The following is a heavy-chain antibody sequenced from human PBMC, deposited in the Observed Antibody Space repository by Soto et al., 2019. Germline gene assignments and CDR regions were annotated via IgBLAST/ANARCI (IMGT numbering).Heavy chain of an antibody. CDR3: VKVSTFYDILTGYYSTNFFDP. CDR1: VFTFIEYS. CDR2: ISSDGDIT. D-gene: IGHD3-9*01. Sequence: HPGRSLRLSCSYSVFTFIEYSMHWVRQAPGKGLQYVSTISSDGDITYYADSVKGRFTISRDNSKNTLYLQMNSLRPEDTAVYYCVKVSTFYDILTGYYSTNFFDPWGQGTLVTVSS. V-gene: IGHV3-64D*06. J-gene: IGHJ5*02.